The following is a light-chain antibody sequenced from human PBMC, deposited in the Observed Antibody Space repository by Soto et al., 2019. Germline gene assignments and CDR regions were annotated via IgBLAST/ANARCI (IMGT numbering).Light chain of an antibody. J-gene: IGLJ1*01. CDR3: SSYTSSSTLYV. CDR2: EVS. V-gene: IGLV2-14*01. CDR1: SSDVGGYNY. Sequence: QSVLTQPASVSGSPGQSITISCTGTSSDVGGYNYVSWYQQHPGKAPKLMIYEVSNRPSGVSTRFSGSKSGNTASLTISGLQAEDDADYYCSSYTSSSTLYVFGTGTKLTVL.